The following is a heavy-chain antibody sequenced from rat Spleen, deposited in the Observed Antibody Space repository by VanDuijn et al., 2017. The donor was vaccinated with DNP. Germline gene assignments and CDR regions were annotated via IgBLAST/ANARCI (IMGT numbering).Heavy chain of an antibody. V-gene: IGHV5-31*01. CDR2: ITTSGGRT. Sequence: EVHLVESGGDLVQPGRSLKRSCVVYRFTFNNYWVTWFRQVPGKGLEWDASITTSGGRTYYPDSVKGRFTIYRDNARNTLYLQMNSLRSEDPATYYCAIYYYSGDNGYFDFWGPGTMVTVSS. CDR1: RFTFNNYW. D-gene: IGHD1-1*01. CDR3: AIYYYSGDNGYFDF. J-gene: IGHJ1*01.